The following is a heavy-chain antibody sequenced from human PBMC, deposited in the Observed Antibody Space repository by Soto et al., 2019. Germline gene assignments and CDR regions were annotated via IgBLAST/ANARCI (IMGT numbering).Heavy chain of an antibody. CDR1: GGSVSRGSYY. D-gene: IGHD2-2*01. CDR3: ARDHQLVVVPVAPPVVDFDF. CDR2: IYYSGST. V-gene: IGHV4-61*01. Sequence: PSETLSLTCTVSGGSVSRGSYYWSWIRQPPGKGLEWIGYIYYSGSTNYNPSLKSRVTISVDTSKNQFSLKLSSVTAADTAVSYCARDHQLVVVPVAPPVVDFDFWGQGTMVTGSS. J-gene: IGHJ3*01.